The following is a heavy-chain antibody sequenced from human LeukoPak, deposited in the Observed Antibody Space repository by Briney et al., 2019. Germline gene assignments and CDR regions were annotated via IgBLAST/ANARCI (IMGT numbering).Heavy chain of an antibody. D-gene: IGHD6-13*01. CDR1: GFTFSSYS. J-gene: IGHJ4*02. V-gene: IGHV3-48*01. Sequence: GGSLRLSCAASGFTFSSYSMNWVRQAPGKGLEWVSYISSSSSTIYYADSVKGRFTISRDNAKNSLYLQMNSLRAEDTAVYYCARDPQTAALLSIVHFDYRGQGTLVTVSS. CDR3: ARDPQTAALLSIVHFDY. CDR2: ISSSSSTI.